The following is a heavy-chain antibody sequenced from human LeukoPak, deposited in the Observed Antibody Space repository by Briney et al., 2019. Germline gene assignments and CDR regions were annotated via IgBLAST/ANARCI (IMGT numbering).Heavy chain of an antibody. CDR1: GFTFSSYW. Sequence: GGSLRLSCAASGFTFSSYWMNWARQAPGKGLEWVASINHNGNVNYYVDSVKGRFTISRDNAKNSLFVQMNSLRVEDTGVYYCAREGSDYQDSSGYQDYWGQGTLVTVSS. CDR2: INHNGNVN. D-gene: IGHD3-22*01. CDR3: AREGSDYQDSSGYQDY. J-gene: IGHJ4*02. V-gene: IGHV3-7*03.